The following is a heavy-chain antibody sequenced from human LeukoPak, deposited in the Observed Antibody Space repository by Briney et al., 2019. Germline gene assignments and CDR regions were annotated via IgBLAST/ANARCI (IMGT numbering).Heavy chain of an antibody. Sequence: PSETLSLTCTVSGYSISSGYYWGWIRQPPGKGLEWIGSIYHSGSTYYNPSLKSRVTISVDTSKNQFSLKLSSVTAADTAVYYCARDGFGYGRGGGQEPPRYYYYYYYMDVWGKGTTVTVSS. CDR2: IYHSGST. CDR1: GYSISSGYY. V-gene: IGHV4-38-2*02. CDR3: ARDGFGYGRGGGQEPPRYYYYYYYMDV. D-gene: IGHD5-18*01. J-gene: IGHJ6*03.